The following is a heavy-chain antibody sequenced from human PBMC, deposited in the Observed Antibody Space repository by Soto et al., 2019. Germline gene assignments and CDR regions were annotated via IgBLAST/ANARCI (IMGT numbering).Heavy chain of an antibody. D-gene: IGHD2-15*01. V-gene: IGHV4-34*01. CDR1: GGSFSGYY. J-gene: IGHJ4*03. CDR3: ARGYCSGGSCYLYYFDY. Sequence: PSETLSLTCAVYGGSFSGYYWSWIRQPPGKGLEWIGEINHSGSTNYNPSLKSRVTISVDTSKNQFSLKLSSVTAADTAVYYCARGYCSGGSCYLYYFDYWGQGTTVTVSS. CDR2: INHSGST.